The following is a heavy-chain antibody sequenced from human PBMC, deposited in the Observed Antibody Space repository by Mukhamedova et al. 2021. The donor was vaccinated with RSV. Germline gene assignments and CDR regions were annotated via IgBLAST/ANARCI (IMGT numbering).Heavy chain of an antibody. Sequence: VKGRFTISRDNAKNSLYLQMISLRAEDMALYYCTRSKWLPLDYWGQGTLVTVSS. D-gene: IGHD3-22*01. V-gene: IGHV3-9*03. CDR3: TRSKWLPLDY. J-gene: IGHJ4*02.